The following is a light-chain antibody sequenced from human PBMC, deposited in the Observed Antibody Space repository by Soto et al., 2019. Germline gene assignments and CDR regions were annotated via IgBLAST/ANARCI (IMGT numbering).Light chain of an antibody. CDR3: LLPNSYQST. J-gene: IGKJ1*01. CDR1: QGIRND. CDR2: AAS. V-gene: IGKV1-17*01. Sequence: DIQMTQSPSSLSASVGDRVTITCRASQGIRNDLGWYQQRQGKAPKRLIYAASSLQIGVPSRFSGSGSGTEFTLSISSLQPEDFAIYYFLLPNSYQSTFGQGTKMEI.